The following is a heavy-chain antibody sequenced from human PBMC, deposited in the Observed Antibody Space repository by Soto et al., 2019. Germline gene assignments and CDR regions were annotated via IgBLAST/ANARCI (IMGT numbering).Heavy chain of an antibody. Sequence: ASVKVSCTASGGIFSSYAISWVRQAPGQGLKWMGGIIPIFGTANYAQKFQGRVTITADESTSTACMELSSLRSDDTAVYYCASEKGCFGYDYYYYYGMDVWGQGTTVTVSS. V-gene: IGHV1-69*13. D-gene: IGHD5-18*01. J-gene: IGHJ6*02. CDR1: GGIFSSYA. CDR3: ASEKGCFGYDYYYYYGMDV. CDR2: IIPIFGTA.